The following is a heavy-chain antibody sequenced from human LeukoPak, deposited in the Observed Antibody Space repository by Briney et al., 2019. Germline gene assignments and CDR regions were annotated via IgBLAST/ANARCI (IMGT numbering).Heavy chain of an antibody. D-gene: IGHD3-22*01. V-gene: IGHV3-23*01. CDR2: ISDSGGRT. CDR3: AKRGVVIRVILVGFHKEAYYFDS. Sequence: GGSLRLSCAVSGLALSNYGMSWVRQAPGKGLEWVAGISDSGGRTNYADSVKGRFTISRDNPKNTLYLQMNSLRAEDTAVYFCAKRGVVIRVILVGFHKEAYYFDSWGQGALVTVSS. CDR1: GLALSNYG. J-gene: IGHJ4*02.